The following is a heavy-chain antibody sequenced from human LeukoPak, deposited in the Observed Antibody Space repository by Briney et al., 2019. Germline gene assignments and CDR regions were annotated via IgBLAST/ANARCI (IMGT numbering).Heavy chain of an antibody. CDR1: GFTFSSYS. V-gene: IGHV3-21*01. Sequence: GGSLRLSCAASGFTFSSYSMNWVRQAPGKGLEWVSSISSSSSYIYYADSVKGRFTISRDNAKNSLYLQMNSLRAEDTAVYYCARAGEWELLDHFDYWGQGTLVIVSS. J-gene: IGHJ4*02. D-gene: IGHD1-26*01. CDR2: ISSSSSYI. CDR3: ARAGEWELLDHFDY.